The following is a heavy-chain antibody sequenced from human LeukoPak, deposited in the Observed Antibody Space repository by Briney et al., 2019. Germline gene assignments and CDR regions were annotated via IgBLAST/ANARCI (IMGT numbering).Heavy chain of an antibody. CDR1: GGTFSSYA. V-gene: IGHV1-69*13. D-gene: IGHD3-22*01. CDR2: IVPIFDST. J-gene: IGHJ3*02. Sequence: ASVKVSCKASGGTFSSYAINWVRQAPGQGLEWMGGIVPIFDSTRYAQKFQGRVTLTADESTSTAYMELNSLRSEDTAVYYCATDSSGYAFDIWGQGTMVTVSS. CDR3: ATDSSGYAFDI.